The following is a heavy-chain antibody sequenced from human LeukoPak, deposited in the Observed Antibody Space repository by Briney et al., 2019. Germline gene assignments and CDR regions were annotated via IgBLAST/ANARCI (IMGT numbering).Heavy chain of an antibody. V-gene: IGHV3-49*04. J-gene: IGHJ3*02. CDR1: GFTFSSYA. Sequence: PGGSLRPSCAASGFTFSSYAMSWVRQAPGKGLEWVGFIRSKAYGGTTEYAASVKGRFTISRDDSKSIAYLQMNSLKTEDTAVYYCTRASTYYDFWSGSDAFDIWGQGTMVTVSS. CDR2: IRSKAYGGTT. CDR3: TRASTYYDFWSGSDAFDI. D-gene: IGHD3-3*01.